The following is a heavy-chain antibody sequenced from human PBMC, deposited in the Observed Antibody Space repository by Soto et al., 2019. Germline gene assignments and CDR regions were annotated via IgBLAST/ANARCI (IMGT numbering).Heavy chain of an antibody. CDR2: ISSSSRYT. D-gene: IGHD3-10*01. V-gene: IGHV3-11*06. Sequence: GGSLRLSCAASGFTFSDYYMSWIRQAPGKGLEWVSYISSSSRYTNYADSVKGRFTISRDNAKDSRYLQMNSLGAEDKAGHYGALEGTWCAEFPPSYCYYGWYVWGQGTTVTVAS. CDR1: GFTFSDYY. J-gene: IGHJ6*02. CDR3: ALEGTWCAEFPPSYCYYGWYV.